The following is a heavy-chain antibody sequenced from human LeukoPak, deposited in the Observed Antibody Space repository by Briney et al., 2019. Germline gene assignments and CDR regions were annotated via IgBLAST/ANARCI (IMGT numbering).Heavy chain of an antibody. V-gene: IGHV4-59*08. Sequence: KASETLSLTCTVSGVSISGYYWSWIRQPPGKGLEWIGYIYYSGSAKYNPSLKSRVTISVDTSKNQFSLKLSSVTAADTAVYYCATAGQYYDSSGYYYSYWGQGTLVTVSS. CDR1: GVSISGYY. J-gene: IGHJ4*02. D-gene: IGHD3-22*01. CDR2: IYYSGSA. CDR3: ATAGQYYDSSGYYYSY.